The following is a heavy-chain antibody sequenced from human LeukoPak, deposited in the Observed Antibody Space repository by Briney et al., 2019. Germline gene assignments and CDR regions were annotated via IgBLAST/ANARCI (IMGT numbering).Heavy chain of an antibody. J-gene: IGHJ5*02. CDR3: ARSSGYYGSGSYVDP. CDR1: GGSISSGDYY. D-gene: IGHD3-10*01. V-gene: IGHV4-30-4*01. Sequence: PSETLSLTCTVSGGSISSGDYYWTWIRQPPGKGLEWIGYIYYSGATYHNPSLKSRVTISVDTSKNQFSLKLSSVTAADTAVYYCARSSGYYGSGSYVDPWDQGTLVTVSS. CDR2: IYYSGAT.